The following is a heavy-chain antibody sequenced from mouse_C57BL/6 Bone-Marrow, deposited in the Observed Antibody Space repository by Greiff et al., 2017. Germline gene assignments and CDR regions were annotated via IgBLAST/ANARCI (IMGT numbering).Heavy chain of an antibody. Sequence: EVQLQQSGPVLVKPGASVKMSCKASGYTFTDYYMNWVKQSHGKSLEWIGVINPYNGGTSYNQKLKGKATLTVDKSSSTAYMELNSLTSEDSAVYYCARSGVLLWYRFAYWGQGTLVTVSA. CDR3: ARSGVLLWYRFAY. CDR1: GYTFTDYY. J-gene: IGHJ3*01. D-gene: IGHD2-1*01. CDR2: INPYNGGT. V-gene: IGHV1-19*01.